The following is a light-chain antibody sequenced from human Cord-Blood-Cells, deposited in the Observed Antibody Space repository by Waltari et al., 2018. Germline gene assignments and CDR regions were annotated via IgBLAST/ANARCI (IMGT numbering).Light chain of an antibody. CDR1: SSDVGSYNL. CDR2: EGS. CDR3: CSYAGSSTYVV. Sequence: QSALTQPASVSGSPGQSITISCTGTSSDVGSYNLVSWYQQHPGKAPKLMIYEGSKRPSGLSNRFSGSKSGNTASLTSSGLQAEDEADYYCCSYAGSSTYVVFGGGTKLTVL. V-gene: IGLV2-23*01. J-gene: IGLJ2*01.